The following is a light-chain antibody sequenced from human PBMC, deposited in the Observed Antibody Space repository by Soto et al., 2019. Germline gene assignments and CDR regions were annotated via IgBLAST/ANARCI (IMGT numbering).Light chain of an antibody. CDR1: QSVDIN. V-gene: IGKV1-5*01. Sequence: TQSPATLSVSPGERVTLPCRASQSVDINLAWYQQKPGKAPKLLIYDASSLESGVPSRFSGSGSGTEFTLTISSLQPDDFATYYCQQYNTYSPLTFGGGTNVDIK. CDR2: DAS. CDR3: QQYNTYSPLT. J-gene: IGKJ4*01.